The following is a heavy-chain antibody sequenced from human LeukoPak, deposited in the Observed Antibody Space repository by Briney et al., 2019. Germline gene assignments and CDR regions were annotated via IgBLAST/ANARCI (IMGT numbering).Heavy chain of an antibody. Sequence: SETLSLTCAVYGGSFSGYYWSWIRQPPGKGLEWIGYIYYSGSTNYNPSLKSRVTISVDTSKNQFSLKLSSVTAADTAVYYCARDYSSDAFDIWGQGTMVTVSS. CDR3: ARDYSSDAFDI. J-gene: IGHJ3*02. D-gene: IGHD2-15*01. CDR2: IYYSGST. CDR1: GGSFSGYY. V-gene: IGHV4-59*01.